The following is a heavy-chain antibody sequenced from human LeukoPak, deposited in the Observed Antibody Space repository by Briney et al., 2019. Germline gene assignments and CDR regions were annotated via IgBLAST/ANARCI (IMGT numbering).Heavy chain of an antibody. CDR1: GFTVSSNY. D-gene: IGHD2/OR15-2a*01. V-gene: IGHV3-53*01. J-gene: IGHJ6*03. Sequence: GGSLRLSCAASGFTVSSNYMSWVRQAPGKGLEWVSVIYSGGSTYYADSVKGRFTISRDNSKNTLYLQMNSLRAEDTAVYYCAREWGNSYMDVGGKGTTVTVSS. CDR3: AREWGNSYMDV. CDR2: IYSGGST.